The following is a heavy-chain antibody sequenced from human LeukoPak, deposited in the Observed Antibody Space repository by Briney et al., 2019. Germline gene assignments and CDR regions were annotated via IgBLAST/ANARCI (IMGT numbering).Heavy chain of an antibody. CDR2: ISGSGGST. Sequence: GGSLRLSCAASGFTFSSYAMSWVRQAPGKGLEWVSPISGSGGSTYYADSVKGRFTISRDNSKNTLYLQMNSLRAEDSAVYYCAQDGYYDFLSGYYFLYCFDFGGQGTRVTVSS. D-gene: IGHD3-3*01. V-gene: IGHV3-23*01. CDR3: AQDGYYDFLSGYYFLYCFDF. CDR1: GFTFSSYA. J-gene: IGHJ4*02.